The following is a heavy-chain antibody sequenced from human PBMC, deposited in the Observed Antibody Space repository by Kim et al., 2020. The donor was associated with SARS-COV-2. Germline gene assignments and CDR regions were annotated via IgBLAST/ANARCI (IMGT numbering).Heavy chain of an antibody. J-gene: IGHJ6*02. V-gene: IGHV3-23*01. CDR1: GFTFSSYA. Sequence: GGSLRLSCAASGFTFSSYAMSWVRQAPGKGLEWVSAISGSGGSTYYADSVKGRFTISRDNSKNTLYLQMNSLRAEDTAVYYCAKDRPEMATISYYYGMDVWGQGTTVTVSS. CDR3: AKDRPEMATISYYYGMDV. CDR2: ISGSGGST. D-gene: IGHD5-12*01.